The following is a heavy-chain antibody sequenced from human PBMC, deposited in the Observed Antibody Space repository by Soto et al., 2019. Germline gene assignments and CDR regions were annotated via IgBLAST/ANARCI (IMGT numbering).Heavy chain of an antibody. D-gene: IGHD3-10*01. CDR3: ATYSGSYFPVGHDR. CDR1: GFMFSSYW. CDR2: IKQDGSEI. Sequence: VHLVESGGGLVEPGGSLRLSCEASGFMFSSYWMSWVRQAPGRGLEWVANIKQDGSEIHYVESVEGRFTIFRDNARRSLFLQMSSLRAEDTAVYFCATYSGSYFPVGHDRWGQGTLVVVSS. J-gene: IGHJ5*02. V-gene: IGHV3-7*01.